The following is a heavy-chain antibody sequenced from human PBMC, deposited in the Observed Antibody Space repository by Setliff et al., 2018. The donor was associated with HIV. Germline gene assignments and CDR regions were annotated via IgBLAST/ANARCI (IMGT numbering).Heavy chain of an antibody. J-gene: IGHJ2*01. D-gene: IGHD3-10*01. CDR2: IYSGGGT. Sequence: GGSLRLSCAASGFSVSSDYMAWVRQAPGKGLEWLSFIYSGGGTYYGDSVKGRFTITRDDSKNTIYLQMNSLRIEDTAVYYCARDRSRGYWYFDLWGRGTLLTVSS. V-gene: IGHV3-53*05. CDR3: ARDRSRGYWYFDL. CDR1: GFSVSSDY.